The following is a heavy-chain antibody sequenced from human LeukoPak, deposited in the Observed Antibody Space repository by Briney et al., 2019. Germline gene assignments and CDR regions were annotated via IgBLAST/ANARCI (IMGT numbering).Heavy chain of an antibody. CDR3: ARGRSDITQSKYYFDY. CDR1: GGSFSGYY. V-gene: IGHV4-34*01. D-gene: IGHD3-10*01. CDR2: INHRGST. Sequence: SETLSLTCAVYGGSFSGYYWSWIRQPPGKGLEWIGEINHRGSTNYNPSLKSRVTISVDTSKNQFSLKLSSVTAADTAVYYCARGRSDITQSKYYFDYWGQGTLVTVSS. J-gene: IGHJ4*02.